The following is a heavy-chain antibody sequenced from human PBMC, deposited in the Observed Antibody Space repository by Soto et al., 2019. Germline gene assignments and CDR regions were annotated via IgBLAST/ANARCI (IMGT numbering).Heavy chain of an antibody. CDR2: MNPNSGNT. V-gene: IGHV1-8*01. CDR3: ATPYCGGDCYSSYSYYGMDV. D-gene: IGHD2-21*02. Sequence: QVQLVQSGAEVKKPGASVKVSCKASGYTFTSYDINWVRQATGQGLEWMGWMNPNSGNTGYAQKFQGRVTMTRNTSISTAYMELSSLRSEDTALYYCATPYCGGDCYSSYSYYGMDVWGQGTTVTVSS. CDR1: GYTFTSYD. J-gene: IGHJ6*02.